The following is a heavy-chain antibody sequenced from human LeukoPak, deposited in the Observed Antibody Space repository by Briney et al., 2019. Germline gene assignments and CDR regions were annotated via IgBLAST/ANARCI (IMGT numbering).Heavy chain of an antibody. CDR2: MDPNSGNT. CDR3: ARGRSPPAAAESLFDP. D-gene: IGHD6-13*01. V-gene: IGHV1-8*02. Sequence: ASVKVSCKASGYTFTSYGISWVRQATGQGLEWMGWMDPNSGNTVYAQKFQGRVTMTRSTSITTAYMELSSLTSEDTAIYFCARGRSPPAAAESLFDPWGQGTLVTVSS. J-gene: IGHJ5*02. CDR1: GYTFTSYG.